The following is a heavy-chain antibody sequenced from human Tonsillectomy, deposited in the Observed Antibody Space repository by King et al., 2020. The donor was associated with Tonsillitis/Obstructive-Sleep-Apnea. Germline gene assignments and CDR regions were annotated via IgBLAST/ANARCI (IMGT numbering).Heavy chain of an antibody. CDR2: IKQDGSEK. Sequence: VQLVESGGGLVQPGGSLRLSCAASGFTFSSYWMGWVRQAPGKGLEWVANIKQDGSEKYYVYSVKGRFTISRANAKNSLFLQMNSLRAEDTAVYYCAREKLQGFDYWGQGTLVTVSS. J-gene: IGHJ4*02. V-gene: IGHV3-7*04. CDR3: AREKLQGFDY. CDR1: GFTFSSYW. D-gene: IGHD2-15*01.